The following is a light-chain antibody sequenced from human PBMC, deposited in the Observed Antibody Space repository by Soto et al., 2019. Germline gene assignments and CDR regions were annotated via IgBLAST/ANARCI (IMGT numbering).Light chain of an antibody. V-gene: IGKV3-20*01. J-gene: IGKJ1*01. CDR1: QSVSSSY. CDR3: QQYGRSRT. Sequence: EIGLTQSPGTLSLSPGERATLSCRASQSVSSSYLAWYQQKTGQAPRLLIYVASSRATGIPARFSGSGSGTDFALTISRMEPEDFAVYYGQQYGRSRTFSKGTKVE. CDR2: VAS.